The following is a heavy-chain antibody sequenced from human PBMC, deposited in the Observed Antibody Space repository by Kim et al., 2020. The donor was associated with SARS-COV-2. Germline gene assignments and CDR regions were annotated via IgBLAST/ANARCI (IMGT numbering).Heavy chain of an antibody. J-gene: IGHJ5*02. CDR2: IYYSGST. D-gene: IGHD4-17*01. Sequence: SETLSLTCTVSGGSISSYYWSWIRQPPGKGLEWIGYIYYSGSTNYNPSLKSRVTISVDTSKNQFSLKLSSVTAADTAVYYCARVSKTGTVTRSNWFDPWGQGTLVTVPS. CDR1: GGSISSYY. CDR3: ARVSKTGTVTRSNWFDP. V-gene: IGHV4-59*13.